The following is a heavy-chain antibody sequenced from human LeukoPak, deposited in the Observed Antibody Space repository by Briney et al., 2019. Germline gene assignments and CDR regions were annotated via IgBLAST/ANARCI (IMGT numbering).Heavy chain of an antibody. D-gene: IGHD5-12*01. CDR3: ARDRRYSGYDSFDY. V-gene: IGHV1-69*05. CDR1: GCTFSSYA. J-gene: IGHJ4*02. CDR2: IIPIFGTA. Sequence: SVKVSCKASGCTFSSYAISWVRQAPGQGLEWMGRIIPIFGTANYAQKFQGRVTITTDESTSTAYMELSSLRSEDTAVYYCARDRRYSGYDSFDYWGQGTLVTVSS.